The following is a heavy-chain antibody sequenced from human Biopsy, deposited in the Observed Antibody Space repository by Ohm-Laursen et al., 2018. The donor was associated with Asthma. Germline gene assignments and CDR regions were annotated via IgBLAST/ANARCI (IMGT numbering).Heavy chain of an antibody. V-gene: IGHV3-30*03. Sequence: SLRLSCAASGFVFSQSGMHWVRQAPGKGLERVALISSDGHNKYYKDSVKGRFTISRDNSRNRLYLQINRLTVEDSAVYFCARQSGQDYGDSSGFDIWGQGTKVAVSS. D-gene: IGHD3-22*01. CDR3: ARQSGQDYGDSSGFDI. CDR1: GFVFSQSG. J-gene: IGHJ3*02. CDR2: ISSDGHNK.